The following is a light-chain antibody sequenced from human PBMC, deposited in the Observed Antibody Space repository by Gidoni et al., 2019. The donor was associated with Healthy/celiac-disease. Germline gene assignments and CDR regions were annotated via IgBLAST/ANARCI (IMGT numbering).Light chain of an antibody. CDR2: GAS. CDR3: KQDGSSPL. J-gene: IGKJ5*01. Sequence: EIVLTQSPGTLSLSPGERATLSCRASQRVSSSYLAWYQQKPGQAPRLLIYGASSRATGIPDRFSGSGSGTDFTLTISRREPEDFAVYYCKQDGSSPLFGQETRLEIK. CDR1: QRVSSSY. V-gene: IGKV3-20*01.